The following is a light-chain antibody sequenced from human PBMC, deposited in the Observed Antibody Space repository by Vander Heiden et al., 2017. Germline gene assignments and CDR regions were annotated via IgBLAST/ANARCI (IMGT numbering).Light chain of an antibody. CDR2: LNSDGSH. CDR3: QTWGTAIRV. CDR1: SGHSSYA. J-gene: IGLJ3*02. V-gene: IGLV4-69*01. Sequence: QLVLTQSPSASASLGASVKPTCTLSSGHSSYAIAWHQQQPEKGPRYLMKLNSDGSHSRGDGIPDRFSGSSSGAERYLTISSLQSEDEADYYCQTWGTAIRVFGGGTKLTVL.